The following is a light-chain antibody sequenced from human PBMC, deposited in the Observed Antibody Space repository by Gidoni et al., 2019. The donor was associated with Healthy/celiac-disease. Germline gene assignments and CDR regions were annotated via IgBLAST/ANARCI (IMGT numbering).Light chain of an antibody. CDR2: WAS. CDR1: QSVLYNSTNKNY. V-gene: IGKV4-1*01. J-gene: IGKJ1*01. CDR3: QQYYSTRT. Sequence: DIVMTQSPDSLAVSLGERATINCKSSQSVLYNSTNKNYFAWYQQKPGQPPKLLIYWASTRESGVPDRFSGSGSGTDFTLTIGSLQAEDVAVYYCQQYYSTRTFGQGTTVEI.